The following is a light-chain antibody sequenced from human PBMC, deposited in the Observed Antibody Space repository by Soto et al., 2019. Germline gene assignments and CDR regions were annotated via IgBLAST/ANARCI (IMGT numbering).Light chain of an antibody. Sequence: EIVMTQSPATLSVSPGERATLSCRASQSVSSKLAWYQQKPGQGPRLLIYGASTRATGIPARFSGSGSGTEFTLTISSLQTEDFAVYSCQHYSTWLWTFGQGNKVEIK. V-gene: IGKV3-15*01. J-gene: IGKJ1*01. CDR1: QSVSSK. CDR3: QHYSTWLWT. CDR2: GAS.